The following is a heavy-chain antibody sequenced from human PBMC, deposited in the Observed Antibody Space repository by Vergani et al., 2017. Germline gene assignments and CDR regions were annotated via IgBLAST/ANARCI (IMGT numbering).Heavy chain of an antibody. D-gene: IGHD3-22*01. CDR1: GFTFGDYA. Sequence: EVQLLESGGGLVKPGRSLRLSCTASGFTFGDYAMSWFRQAPGKGLEWVANIKQDGSEKYYVDSVKGRFTISRDNAKNSLYLQMNSLRAEDTAVYYCARTRRHDDSSGYYYYFDYWGQGTLVTVSS. CDR2: IKQDGSEK. J-gene: IGHJ4*02. CDR3: ARTRRHDDSSGYYYYFDY. V-gene: IGHV3-7*01.